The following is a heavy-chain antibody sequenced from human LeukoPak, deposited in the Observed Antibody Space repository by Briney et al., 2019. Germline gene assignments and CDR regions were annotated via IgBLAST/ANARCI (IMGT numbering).Heavy chain of an antibody. J-gene: IGHJ4*02. D-gene: IGHD6-13*01. CDR2: IWYDGSNK. Sequence: PGRSLRLSCAASGFTFSSYGMHWVRQAPGKGLEWVAVIWYDGSNKYYADSVKGRFTISRDNFKNTLYLQMNSLRAEDTAVYYCARDPAAGPAFDYWGQGTLVTVSS. CDR3: ARDPAAGPAFDY. CDR1: GFTFSSYG. V-gene: IGHV3-33*01.